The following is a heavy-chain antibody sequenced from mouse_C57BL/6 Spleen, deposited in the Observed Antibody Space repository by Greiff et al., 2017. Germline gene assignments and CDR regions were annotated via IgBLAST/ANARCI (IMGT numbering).Heavy chain of an antibody. CDR1: GYAFSSYW. D-gene: IGHD4-1*01. J-gene: IGHJ4*01. CDR3: ARSGKDAMDY. Sequence: VQLKQSGAELVKPGASVKISCKASGYAFSSYWMNWVKQRPGKGLEWIGQIYPGDGDTNYNGKFKGKATLTADKSSSTAYMHLSSLTSEDSAVYFCARSGKDAMDYWGQGTSVTVSS. V-gene: IGHV1-80*01. CDR2: IYPGDGDT.